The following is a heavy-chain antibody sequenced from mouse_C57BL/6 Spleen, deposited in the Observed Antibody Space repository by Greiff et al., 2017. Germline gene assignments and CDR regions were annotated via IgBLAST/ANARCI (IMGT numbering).Heavy chain of an antibody. CDR2: INPSNGGT. D-gene: IGHD1-1*01. J-gene: IGHJ1*03. Sequence: QVHVKQPGTELVKPGASVKLSCKASGYTFTSYWMHWVKQRPGQGLEWIGNINPSNGGTNYNEKFKSKATLTVDKSSSTAYMQLSSLTSEDSAVYYCARIYYYGSSYEDWYFDVWGTGTTVTVSS. CDR1: GYTFTSYW. CDR3: ARIYYYGSSYEDWYFDV. V-gene: IGHV1-53*01.